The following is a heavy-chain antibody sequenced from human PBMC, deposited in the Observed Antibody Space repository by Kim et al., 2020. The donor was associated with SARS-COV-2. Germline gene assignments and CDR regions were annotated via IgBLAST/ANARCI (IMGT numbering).Heavy chain of an antibody. V-gene: IGHV3-23*03. D-gene: IGHD3-16*01. J-gene: IGHJ3*02. CDR3: ATEQRFGAANDALGI. CDR1: GLTSNTVA. Sequence: GGSLRLSCAVSGLTSNTVASTWVRQAPGKGLEWVSLIYTGHTTTAYADSVRGRFTLSRDSSDNTVYLQMNNLRVEDTAIYYCATEQRFGAANDALGIWG. CDR2: IYTGHTTT.